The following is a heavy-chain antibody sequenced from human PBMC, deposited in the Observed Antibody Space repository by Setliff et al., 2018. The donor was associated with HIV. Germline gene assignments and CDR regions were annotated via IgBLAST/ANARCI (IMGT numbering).Heavy chain of an antibody. CDR1: GFTFTNAW. V-gene: IGHV3-23*01. J-gene: IGHJ4*02. D-gene: IGHD3-22*01. Sequence: GGSLRLSCAASGFTFTNAWMSWVRQAPGKGLEWVSTISSDHNTYYPDSVRGRFTVSRDNSKNTLYLQMNSLRIDDTAVYYCAKGSGFYDYWGQGTLVTVSS. CDR3: AKGSGFYDY. CDR2: ISSDHNT.